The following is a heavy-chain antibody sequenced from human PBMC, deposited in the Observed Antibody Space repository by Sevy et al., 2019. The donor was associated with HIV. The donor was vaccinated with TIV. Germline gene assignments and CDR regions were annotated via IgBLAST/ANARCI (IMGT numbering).Heavy chain of an antibody. CDR3: ARGNSDFWSGFRYFDL. CDR2: IRGGGGST. J-gene: IGHJ2*01. Sequence: GGSLRLSCAASGFTFSNYALSWVRQAPGKGLEWVSTIRGGGGSTYYADSVKGQFTISRDNSKNTVYLQMNSLKDEDTALYFCARGNSDFWSGFRYFDLWGRGTLVTVSS. CDR1: GFTFSNYA. V-gene: IGHV3-23*01. D-gene: IGHD3-3*01.